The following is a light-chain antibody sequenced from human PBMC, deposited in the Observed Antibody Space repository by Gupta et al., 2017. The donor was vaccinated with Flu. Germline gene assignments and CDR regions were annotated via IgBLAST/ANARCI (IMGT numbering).Light chain of an antibody. Sequence: FLLTQPPSVSESPGTPVTISCARSSGSIGSNYVQWFQQRPGSAPTTVMYEDNQRPAGVPDRFSGSTDSSSNSASLIISGLKTEDEADYYCQSFDVTTRSWVFGGGTKLTVL. CDR3: QSFDVTTRSWV. V-gene: IGLV6-57*03. J-gene: IGLJ3*02. CDR2: EDN. CDR1: SGSIGSNY.